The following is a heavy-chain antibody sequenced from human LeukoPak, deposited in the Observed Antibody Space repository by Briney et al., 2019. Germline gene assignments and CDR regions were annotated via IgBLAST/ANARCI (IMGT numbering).Heavy chain of an antibody. V-gene: IGHV3-33*01. J-gene: IGHJ4*02. CDR3: ARDMGTSYVDY. Sequence: PGRSLRLSYAASGFTFSSYGMHWVRQAPGKGLEWVAVIWYDGSNKYYADSVKGRFTISRDNSKNTLYLQMNSLRAEDTAVYYCARDMGTSYVDYWGQGTLVTVSS. CDR2: IWYDGSNK. CDR1: GFTFSSYG. D-gene: IGHD2-2*01.